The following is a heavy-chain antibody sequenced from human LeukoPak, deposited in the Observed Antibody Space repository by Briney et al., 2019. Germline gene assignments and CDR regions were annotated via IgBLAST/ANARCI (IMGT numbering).Heavy chain of an antibody. CDR1: GGTFSSYA. CDR2: IIPILGIA. V-gene: IGHV1-69*04. CDR3: ARDQGDGYNGNQTPYDY. Sequence: WASVKVSCKASGGTFSSYAISWVRQAPGQGLEWMGRIIPILGIANYAQKFQGRVTITADKSTSTAYMELSSLRSEDTAVYYCARDQGDGYNGNQTPYDYWGQGTLVTVSS. J-gene: IGHJ4*02. D-gene: IGHD5-24*01.